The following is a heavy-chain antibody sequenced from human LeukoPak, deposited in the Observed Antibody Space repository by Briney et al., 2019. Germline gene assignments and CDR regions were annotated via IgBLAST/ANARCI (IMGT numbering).Heavy chain of an antibody. Sequence: GGSLRLSCAASGFTFDDYAMHWVRQAPGKGLEWVSGISWNSGSIGYADSVKGRFTISRDNAKNSLYLQMNSLRAEDTALYYCAKDIGDYVWGSYRAFDYWGQGTLVTVSS. CDR1: GFTFDDYA. D-gene: IGHD3-16*02. CDR3: AKDIGDYVWGSYRAFDY. J-gene: IGHJ4*02. V-gene: IGHV3-9*01. CDR2: ISWNSGSI.